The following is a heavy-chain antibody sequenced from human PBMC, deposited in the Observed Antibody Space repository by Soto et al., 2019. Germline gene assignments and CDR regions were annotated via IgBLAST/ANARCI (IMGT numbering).Heavy chain of an antibody. V-gene: IGHV1-18*04. CDR1: GYSFAGYN. CDR2: IRPSNGDT. CDR3: ARDGGGIADV. J-gene: IGHJ6*02. D-gene: IGHD2-21*01. Sequence: QAQLEQSGDEVKKPGASVKVSCKASGYSFAGYNITWVRQVRGQGLEWMGCIRPSNGDTDYAQKVQGRVTMTTDTSTRTAYMELRSVTSDDTAMYFCARDGGGIADVWGQGTTVTVS.